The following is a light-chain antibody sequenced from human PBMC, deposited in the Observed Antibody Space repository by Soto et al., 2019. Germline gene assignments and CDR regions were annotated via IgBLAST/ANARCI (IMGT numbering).Light chain of an antibody. J-gene: IGKJ1*01. CDR3: QQFSSYSRT. CDR1: QSISSW. CDR2: SVS. V-gene: IGKV1-5*01. Sequence: DIQMTQSPSTLSASVGDRVTITCRASQSISSWLAWYQQKPGKAPKLLVYSVSNLDSGVPSRFSXSXSXTDFTLTISSLQPDDFATYYCQQFSSYSRTFGQGTKVEMK.